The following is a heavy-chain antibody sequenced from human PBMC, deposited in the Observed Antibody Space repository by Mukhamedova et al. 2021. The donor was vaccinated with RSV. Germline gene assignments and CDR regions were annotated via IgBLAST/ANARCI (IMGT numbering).Heavy chain of an antibody. CDR3: ARDSVAAASKDY. J-gene: IGHJ4*02. CDR2: SSYT. V-gene: IGHV3-11*06. Sequence: SSYTNYADSVKGRFTISRDNAKNSLYLQMNSLRAEDTAVYYCARDSVAAASKDYWGQGTLVTVSS. D-gene: IGHD6-13*01.